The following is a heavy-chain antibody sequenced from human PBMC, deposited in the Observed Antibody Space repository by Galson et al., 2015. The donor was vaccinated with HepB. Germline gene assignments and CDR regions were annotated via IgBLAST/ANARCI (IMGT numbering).Heavy chain of an antibody. J-gene: IGHJ4*02. CDR2: ISSAGSNK. Sequence: SLRLSCAASGFTFSSQAIHWVRQAPGKGLEWVAVISSAGSNKYYADSVKGRFTISRDNSKNTLYLQMNSLRPEDPAVYSCARESFGVVNLDYWGQGTLVTVSS. V-gene: IGHV3-30-3*01. D-gene: IGHD3-3*01. CDR3: ARESFGVVNLDY. CDR1: GFTFSSQA.